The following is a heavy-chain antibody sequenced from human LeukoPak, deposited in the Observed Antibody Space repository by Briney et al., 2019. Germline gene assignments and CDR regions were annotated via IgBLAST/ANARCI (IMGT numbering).Heavy chain of an antibody. CDR1: GGSSSNYF. J-gene: IGHJ4*02. V-gene: IGHV4-4*07. D-gene: IGHD2-15*01. CDR2: IYTSGST. Sequence: SETLSLTCTVSGGSSSNYFCTWLWQSAGAGLEWIGRIYTSGSTGYNPSLKSRVTMSVDTSKNQFSLKLSSVTAADTAVYYCARVDLRAAYFDYWGQGTLVTVSS. CDR3: ARVDLRAAYFDY.